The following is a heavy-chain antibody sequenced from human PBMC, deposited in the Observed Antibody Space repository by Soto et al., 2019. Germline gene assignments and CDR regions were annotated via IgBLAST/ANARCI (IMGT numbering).Heavy chain of an antibody. Sequence: QVQLVQSGAEVKRPGSSVKVSCKASGDTFTFYSINWVRQAPGLGLEWMGRINPILSMSNYAQRFQGRVTLTXDXPTSTAYMELSSLRSEDTATYYCASSYGSGYRAFDYWGQGALVTVSS. D-gene: IGHD3-10*01. CDR1: GDTFTFYS. CDR2: INPILSMS. CDR3: ASSYGSGYRAFDY. V-gene: IGHV1-69*02. J-gene: IGHJ4*02.